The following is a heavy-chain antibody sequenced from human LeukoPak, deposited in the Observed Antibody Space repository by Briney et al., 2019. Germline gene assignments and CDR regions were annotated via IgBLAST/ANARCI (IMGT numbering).Heavy chain of an antibody. CDR3: ARGDFWSALRIDY. CDR1: GGSISGYY. Sequence: SETLSLTCTVSGGSISGYYWSWIRQTPGKGLEWIGYIFYSWSTNYNPSLKSRVTISVDKSKNQFSLKLSSVTAADTAVYYCARGDFWSALRIDYWGQGILVTVSS. CDR2: IFYSWST. J-gene: IGHJ4*02. V-gene: IGHV4-59*08. D-gene: IGHD3-3*01.